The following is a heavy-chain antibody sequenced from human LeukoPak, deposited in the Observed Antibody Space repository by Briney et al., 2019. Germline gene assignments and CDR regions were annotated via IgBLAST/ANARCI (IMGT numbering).Heavy chain of an antibody. CDR2: ISHDGSNY. V-gene: IGHV3-30*18. Sequence: GGSLRLSCAASGFSFINYGMHWVRQAPGKGLEWVASISHDGSNYYYADSEKGRFTISRDNSRNTLYLQMNSLKVEDTAVFYCTKAAAGSGDYGMDVWGQGTTVTV. J-gene: IGHJ6*02. CDR3: TKAAAGSGDYGMDV. CDR1: GFSFINYG. D-gene: IGHD3-10*01.